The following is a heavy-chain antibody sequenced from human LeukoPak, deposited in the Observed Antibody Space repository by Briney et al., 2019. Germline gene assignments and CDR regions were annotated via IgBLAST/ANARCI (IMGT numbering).Heavy chain of an antibody. D-gene: IGHD3-10*01. CDR1: GLTFGTSA. CDR3: ARYGSGKNFDS. Sequence: GGSLRLSCADSGLTFGTSAMHWARQAPGKGLEWVAVVSFDGSNEKYADSVKGRFTISRDNSKNTLFLQMNSLRAEDTAVYYCARYGSGKNFDSWGQGTVVTVPS. J-gene: IGHJ4*02. CDR2: VSFDGSNE. V-gene: IGHV3-30-3*01.